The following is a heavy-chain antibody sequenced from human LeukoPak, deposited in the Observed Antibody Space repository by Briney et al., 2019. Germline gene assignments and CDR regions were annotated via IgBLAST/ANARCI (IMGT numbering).Heavy chain of an antibody. CDR1: GYSISSGYY. J-gene: IGHJ4*02. D-gene: IGHD6-13*01. CDR3: ASLPSRYSSTRA. V-gene: IGHV4-38-2*01. CDR2: IYHSGST. Sequence: KSSETLSLTCAVSGYSISSGYYWGWIWQPPGKGLERLRSIYHSGSTYYHPSCKSRVTISVDTSKNQFSLKLSSVTAADTAVYYCASLPSRYSSTRAWGQGTLVTVSS.